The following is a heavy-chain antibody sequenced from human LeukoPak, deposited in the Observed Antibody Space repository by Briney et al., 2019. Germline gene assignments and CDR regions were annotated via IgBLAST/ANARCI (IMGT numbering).Heavy chain of an antibody. CDR1: GFTFSSYA. CDR3: ANDPNFYYCMDV. Sequence: PGGSLRLSCAASGFTFSSYAMSWVRQAPGKGLEWVSTISGRRDSTSYADSVKGRFTISRDNSKNTLYLQMNSLRAEDTAVYYCANDPNFYYCMDVWGKGTTVTISS. CDR2: ISGRRDST. V-gene: IGHV3-23*01. J-gene: IGHJ6*03.